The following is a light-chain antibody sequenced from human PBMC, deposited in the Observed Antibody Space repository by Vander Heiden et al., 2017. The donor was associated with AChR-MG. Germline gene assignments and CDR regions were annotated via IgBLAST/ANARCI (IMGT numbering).Light chain of an antibody. V-gene: IGKV1-33*01. Sequence: DIQMTQSPSSLSASVGDRVTISCQASQDIRMYLNWYQQKPGKAPKLLIYDASNLETGVPSRFSGSGSGRDFTFTISSLQPEDMATYYCQQYEGLLPGFGGGTKVEIK. CDR2: DAS. CDR3: QQYEGLLPG. CDR1: QDIRMY. J-gene: IGKJ4*02.